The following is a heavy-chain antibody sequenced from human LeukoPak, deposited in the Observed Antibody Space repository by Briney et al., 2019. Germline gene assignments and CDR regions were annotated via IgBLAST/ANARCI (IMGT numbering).Heavy chain of an antibody. D-gene: IGHD6-19*01. CDR3: ARAHYSSGWYGYFDY. V-gene: IGHV1-2*02. CDR2: INPNSGGT. Sequence: ASVKVSCKSSGYTFTGYYMHWVRQAPGQGLEWMGWINPNSGGTNYAQKFQGRVTMTRDTSISTAYMELSRLRSDDTAVYYCARAHYSSGWYGYFDYWGQGTLVTVSS. J-gene: IGHJ4*02. CDR1: GYTFTGYY.